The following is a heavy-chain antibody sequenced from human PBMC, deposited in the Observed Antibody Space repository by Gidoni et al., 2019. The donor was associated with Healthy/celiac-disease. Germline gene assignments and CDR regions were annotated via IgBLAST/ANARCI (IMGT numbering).Heavy chain of an antibody. CDR2: ISYDGSNK. D-gene: IGHD1-7*01. J-gene: IGHJ6*02. Sequence: QLQLVESGGGVVQPGRSLRLSCAASGFTFSSYGIHWVRQAPGKGLEWVAVISYDGSNKYYADSVKGRFTISRDNSKNTLYLQMNSLRAEDTAVYYCAKDLEVAWNYLINYYYYGMDVWGQGTTVTVSS. CDR3: AKDLEVAWNYLINYYYYGMDV. V-gene: IGHV3-30*18. CDR1: GFTFSSYG.